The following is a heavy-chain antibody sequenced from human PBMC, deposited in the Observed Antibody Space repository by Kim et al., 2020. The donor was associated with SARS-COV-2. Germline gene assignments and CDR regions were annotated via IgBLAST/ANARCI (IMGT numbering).Heavy chain of an antibody. V-gene: IGHV3-30*18. D-gene: IGHD3-10*01. CDR2: ISYEGSNE. CDR3: AKGRWFGDLPFDY. CDR1: GFSFSSYG. J-gene: IGHJ4*02. Sequence: GGSLRLSCAASGFSFSSYGIHWARQAPGKGLEWVAAISYEGSNEYYADSVKGRFTISRDNSKNTLYLQMNSLRIEDTAVYYCAKGRWFGDLPFDYWGQGTLVTVSS.